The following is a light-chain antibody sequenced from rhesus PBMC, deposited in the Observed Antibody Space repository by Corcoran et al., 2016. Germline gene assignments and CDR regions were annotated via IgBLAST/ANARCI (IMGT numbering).Light chain of an antibody. J-gene: IGKJ2*01. Sequence: DIQMTQSPSSLSASVGDRVTINCRASQGIGTYLNWYHQRTGKAPKRLIYVASILESGVPSRFSGSGSGTDFTLTISSLQPEDFATYYCLQYNSFPFTFGQGTNVEIK. CDR1: QGIGTY. V-gene: IGKV1-43*01. CDR2: VAS. CDR3: LQYNSFPFT.